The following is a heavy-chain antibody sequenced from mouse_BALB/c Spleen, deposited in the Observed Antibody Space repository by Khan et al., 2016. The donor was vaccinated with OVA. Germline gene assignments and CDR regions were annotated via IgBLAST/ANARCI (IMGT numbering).Heavy chain of an antibody. D-gene: IGHD3-2*02. CDR3: SRSGYGFGAY. J-gene: IGHJ3*01. V-gene: IGHV1-54*01. CDR2: INPGSGDT. CDR1: GYAFTDYL. Sequence: QVQLQQSGAELVRPGASVKVSCKASGYAFTDYLIEWLKQRPGQGLEWIGVINPGSGDTHYNEKFMDRATLTADKSSSTAYMQLSSLTSDDAAVDVCSRSGYGFGAYWGPGTLVTVSA.